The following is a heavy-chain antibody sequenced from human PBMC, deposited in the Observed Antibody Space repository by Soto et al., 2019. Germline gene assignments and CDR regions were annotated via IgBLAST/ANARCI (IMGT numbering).Heavy chain of an antibody. D-gene: IGHD6-6*01. V-gene: IGHV3-33*01. CDR1: GFTFSSYG. Sequence: GGSLRLSCAASGFTFSSYGMHWVRQAPGKGLEWVAVIWYDGSNKYYADSVKGRFTISRDNSKNTLYLQMNSLRAEDTAVYYCARDRYSSSAGGPSNWFDPWGQGTLVTVSS. CDR3: ARDRYSSSAGGPSNWFDP. J-gene: IGHJ5*02. CDR2: IWYDGSNK.